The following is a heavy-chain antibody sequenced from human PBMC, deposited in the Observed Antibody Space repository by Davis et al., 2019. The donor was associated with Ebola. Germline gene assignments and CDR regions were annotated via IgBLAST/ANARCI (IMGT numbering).Heavy chain of an antibody. D-gene: IGHD5-18*01. Sequence: GESLKISCAASGFTFDDHAMSWVRQAPGKALEWVSLLSGNGYGTEYGDSVKGRFTISRDNSKNFLYLQVNDLRPEDTALYFCAKTRGYRLYYFEYWGQGTLVTVSS. J-gene: IGHJ4*02. CDR2: LSGNGYGT. CDR3: AKTRGYRLYYFEY. V-gene: IGHV3-43*02. CDR1: GFTFDDHA.